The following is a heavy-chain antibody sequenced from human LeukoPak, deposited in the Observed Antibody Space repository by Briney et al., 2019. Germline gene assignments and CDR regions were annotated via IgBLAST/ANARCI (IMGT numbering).Heavy chain of an antibody. D-gene: IGHD5-18*01. J-gene: IGHJ4*02. CDR2: ISGSGGST. Sequence: GGSLRLSCAASGFTFSSYAMSWVRQAPGKGLEWVSAISGSGGSTYYADSVKGRFTISRDNSKNTLYLQMNSLRAEDTAVYYCAKDVRYSYGYGPFDYWGQGTLVTVSS. CDR3: AKDVRYSYGYGPFDY. V-gene: IGHV3-23*01. CDR1: GFTFSSYA.